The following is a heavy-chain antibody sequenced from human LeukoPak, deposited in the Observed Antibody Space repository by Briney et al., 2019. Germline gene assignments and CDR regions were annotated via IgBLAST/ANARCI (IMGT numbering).Heavy chain of an antibody. J-gene: IGHJ3*02. CDR3: ARDPGGNQNGFDI. CDR1: EFTVSRNY. D-gene: IGHD3-16*01. V-gene: IGHV3-66*01. CDR2: IYNGGST. Sequence: GGSLRLSCAASEFTVSRNYMSWVRQAPGKGLEWVSVIYNGGSTYYADSVKGRFTISRDNSKNTLYLQMNSLRVEDTAVYYCARDPGGNQNGFDIWGQGTMVTVSS.